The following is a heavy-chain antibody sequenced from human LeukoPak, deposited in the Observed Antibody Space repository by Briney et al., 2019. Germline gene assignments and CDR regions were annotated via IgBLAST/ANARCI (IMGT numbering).Heavy chain of an antibody. CDR2: IYHSGST. V-gene: IGHV4-4*02. J-gene: IGHJ4*02. CDR1: GGSISSSNW. Sequence: SETLSPTCAVSGGSISSSNWWSWVRQPPGKGLEWIGEIYHSGSTNYNPSLKSRVTISVDKSKNQFSLKLSSVTAADTAVYYCASYSSGWYRFGYWGQGTLVTVSS. CDR3: ASYSSGWYRFGY. D-gene: IGHD6-19*01.